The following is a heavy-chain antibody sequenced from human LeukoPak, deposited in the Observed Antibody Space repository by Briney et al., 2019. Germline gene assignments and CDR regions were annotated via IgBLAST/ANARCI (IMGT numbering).Heavy chain of an antibody. CDR2: INHSGST. V-gene: IGHV4-38-2*02. J-gene: IGHJ5*02. D-gene: IGHD6-13*01. Sequence: SETLSLTCTVSGYSISSGYYWSWIRQPPGKGLEWIGEINHSGSTNYNPSLKSRVTISVDTSKNQFSLKLSSVTAADTAVYYCARHLSGIAAAGRRVNWFDPWGQGTLVTVSS. CDR1: GYSISSGYY. CDR3: ARHLSGIAAAGRRVNWFDP.